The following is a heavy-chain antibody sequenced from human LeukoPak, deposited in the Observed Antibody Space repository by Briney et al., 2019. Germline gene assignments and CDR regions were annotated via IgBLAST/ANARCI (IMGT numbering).Heavy chain of an antibody. CDR1: GGSISSNY. V-gene: IGHV4-59*01. Sequence: PSETLSLTCTVSGGSISSNYWSWIRQPPGKGLEWIGYISYSGSTNFNPSLKSRVTISVDTSKNQFSLKLSSVTSADTAVYYCARGETAGTNLNWFDPWGQGTLVTVSS. CDR2: ISYSGST. CDR3: ARGETAGTNLNWFDP. D-gene: IGHD1-1*01. J-gene: IGHJ5*02.